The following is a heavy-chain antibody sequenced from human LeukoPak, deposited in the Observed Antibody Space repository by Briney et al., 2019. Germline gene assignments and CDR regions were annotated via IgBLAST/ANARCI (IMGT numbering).Heavy chain of an antibody. Sequence: GASMTVSCKASGYIFTSYPMHWVRQAPGQRLEWMGWINTGNGNTKYSQKFEGRVTVTRDTSATAAYMELSSLRSEGTAIYYCARSFSDAFDIWGQGTMVTVSS. CDR1: GYIFTSYP. CDR3: ARSFSDAFDI. J-gene: IGHJ3*02. V-gene: IGHV1-3*04. CDR2: INTGNGNT. D-gene: IGHD3-16*02.